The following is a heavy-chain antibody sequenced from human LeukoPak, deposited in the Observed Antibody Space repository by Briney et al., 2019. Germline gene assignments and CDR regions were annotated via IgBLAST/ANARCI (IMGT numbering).Heavy chain of an antibody. V-gene: IGHV3-53*01. CDR1: GFSVGTNY. CDR3: ARRAGAYSHPYDY. Sequence: GGSLRLSCAASGFSVGTNYMSWVRQAPGKGLEWVSFIYSGTIHYSDSVKGRFTISRDNSKNTLYLQMNSLRAEDTVVYYCARRAGAYSHPYDYWGQGTLVTVSS. CDR2: IYSGTI. D-gene: IGHD4/OR15-4a*01. J-gene: IGHJ4*02.